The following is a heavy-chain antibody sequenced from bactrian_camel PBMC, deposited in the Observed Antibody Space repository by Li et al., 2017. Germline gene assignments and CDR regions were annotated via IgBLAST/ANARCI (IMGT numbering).Heavy chain of an antibody. V-gene: IGHV3S40*01. Sequence: VQLVESGGGLVQPGGSLSLSCAASGFRFSIYDMTWVRQAPGKGLEWVSHIYSDGVHTFYKDSVKGRFTISRDNAKNTLHLQMSTLKTEDTAVYYCVATSRGGRWDIPDRKFGYWGQGTQVTVS. CDR1: GFRFSIYD. D-gene: IGHD2*01. CDR2: IYSDGVHT. CDR3: VATSRGGRWDIPDRKFGY. J-gene: IGHJ6*01.